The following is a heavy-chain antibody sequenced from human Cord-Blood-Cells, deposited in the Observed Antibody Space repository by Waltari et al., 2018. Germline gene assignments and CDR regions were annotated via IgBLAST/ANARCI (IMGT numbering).Heavy chain of an antibody. V-gene: IGHV1-69*01. CDR3: ARVRGVASSWYYFDY. Sequence: QVQLVQSGAEVKKPGSSVKVSCTDSVGTFSSYAISWVRPAPGQGLAWLGGIIPIFGTANNAQKFQGRVTITADESTSTAYMELSSLRSEDTAVYYCARVRGVASSWYYFDYWGQGTLVTVSS. J-gene: IGHJ4*02. D-gene: IGHD6-13*01. CDR1: VGTFSSYA. CDR2: IIPIFGTA.